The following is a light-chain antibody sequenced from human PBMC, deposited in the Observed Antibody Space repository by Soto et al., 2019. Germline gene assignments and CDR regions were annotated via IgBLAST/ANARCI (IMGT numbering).Light chain of an antibody. Sequence: DIVMTQSPDSLAVSLDERATINCKSSQSVLLSSNNRNYLTWYQQRPGQPPKLLIYWASTRESGVPDRFSGSGSGTDFTLTISSLQAEDVAVYYCQQYYGAPWTFGQGTKVEIK. CDR3: QQYYGAPWT. V-gene: IGKV4-1*01. J-gene: IGKJ1*01. CDR1: QSVLLSSNNRNY. CDR2: WAS.